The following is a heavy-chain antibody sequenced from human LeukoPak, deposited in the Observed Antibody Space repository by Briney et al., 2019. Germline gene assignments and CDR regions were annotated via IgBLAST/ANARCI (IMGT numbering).Heavy chain of an antibody. V-gene: IGHV4-59*01. CDR3: ARESSSSGDAFDI. D-gene: IGHD3-22*01. Sequence: SETLSLTCTVSGGSISSYYWSWIRQPPGKGLEWIGYIYYSGSTNYNPSLKSRVTISVDTSKNQFSLKLSSVTAADTAVYYCARESSSSGDAFDIWGHGTMVTVSS. J-gene: IGHJ3*02. CDR2: IYYSGST. CDR1: GGSISSYY.